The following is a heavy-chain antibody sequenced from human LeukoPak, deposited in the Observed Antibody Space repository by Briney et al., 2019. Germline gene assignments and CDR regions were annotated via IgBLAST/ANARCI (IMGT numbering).Heavy chain of an antibody. CDR3: ASPNYYDSSGYDY. Sequence: PSETLSLTCTVSGGSISSSSYYWGWIRQPPGKGLEWIGSIYYSGSTYYNPSLKSRVTISVDTSKNQFSLKLSSVTAADTAVYYCASPNYYDSSGYDYWGQGTLVTVSS. CDR1: GGSISSSSYY. D-gene: IGHD3-22*01. J-gene: IGHJ4*02. V-gene: IGHV4-39*01. CDR2: IYYSGST.